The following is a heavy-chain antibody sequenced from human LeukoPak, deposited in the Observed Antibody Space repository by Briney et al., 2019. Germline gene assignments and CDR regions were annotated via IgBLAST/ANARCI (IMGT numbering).Heavy chain of an antibody. CDR2: LFYNEDA. CDR3: AKGETVTPSPFDH. D-gene: IGHD4-17*01. J-gene: IGHJ4*02. V-gene: IGHV4-59*01. CDR1: GGSMSHFH. Sequence: SSETLSLTCAVSGGSMSHFHWNWFRQPPGKGLEWIGSLFYNEDAKYNPSVKSRVTMSIDTSKSQFSLRLTSVTAADTAVYYCAKGETVTPSPFDHWGQGLLVTVSS.